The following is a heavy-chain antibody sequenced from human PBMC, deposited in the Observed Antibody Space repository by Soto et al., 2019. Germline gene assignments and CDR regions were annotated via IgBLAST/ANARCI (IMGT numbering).Heavy chain of an antibody. CDR2: ISGSGGST. D-gene: IGHD6-19*01. Sequence: EVQLLESGGGLVQPGGSLRLSCAASGFTFSSYAMSWVHQAPGKGLEWVSAISGSGGSTYYADSVKGRFTISRDNSKNTLYLQMNSLRAEDTAVYYCAKNTYSGWYPYYYYYGMDVWGQGTTVTVSS. CDR3: AKNTYSGWYPYYYYYGMDV. J-gene: IGHJ6*02. CDR1: GFTFSSYA. V-gene: IGHV3-23*01.